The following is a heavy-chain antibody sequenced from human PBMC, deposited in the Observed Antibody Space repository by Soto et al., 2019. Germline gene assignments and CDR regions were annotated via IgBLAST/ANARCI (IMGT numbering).Heavy chain of an antibody. Sequence: EVQLVESGGGLVQPGGSLRLSCAASGSTFSSSEMHWVRQAPGKGLEWLSYISKSSSVIYYAESVKGRFTISRDNANNLLYLQMNSLRAEDTAVYFCASVNLRFSYGIDVWGQGTTVTVSS. J-gene: IGHJ6*02. D-gene: IGHD3-3*01. V-gene: IGHV3-48*03. CDR1: GSTFSSSE. CDR2: ISKSSSVI. CDR3: ASVNLRFSYGIDV.